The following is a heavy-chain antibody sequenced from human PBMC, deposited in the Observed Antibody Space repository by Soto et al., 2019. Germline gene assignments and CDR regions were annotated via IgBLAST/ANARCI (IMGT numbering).Heavy chain of an antibody. J-gene: IGHJ4*02. V-gene: IGHV3-30-3*01. Sequence: GGSLRLSCAASEFTLIGYGMHWVRQAPGKGLEWVAVISYDGSKKYYADSVKGRFTISRDNSKNTVYLQMNSLRAEDTAVYYCAKDTYYRDSSGYYVFDYWGQGTLVTVSS. CDR3: AKDTYYRDSSGYYVFDY. CDR2: ISYDGSKK. D-gene: IGHD3-22*01. CDR1: EFTLIGYG.